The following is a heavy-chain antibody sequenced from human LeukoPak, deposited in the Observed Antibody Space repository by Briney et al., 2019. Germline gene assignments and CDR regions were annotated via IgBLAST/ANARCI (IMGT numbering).Heavy chain of an antibody. D-gene: IGHD6-13*01. CDR3: AKGVRVAAAGTVDFDY. Sequence: GGSLRLSCAASGFTFSSYAMSWVRQAPGKGLEWVSGISGSGGSTYYADSVKGRFTISRDNSKNTLYLQMNSLRAEDTAVYYCAKGVRVAAAGTVDFDYWGQGTLVTVSS. CDR1: GFTFSSYA. V-gene: IGHV3-23*01. CDR2: ISGSGGST. J-gene: IGHJ4*02.